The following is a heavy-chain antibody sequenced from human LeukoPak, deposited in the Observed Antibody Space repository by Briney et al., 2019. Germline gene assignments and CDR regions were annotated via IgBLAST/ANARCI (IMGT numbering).Heavy chain of an antibody. Sequence: PGGSLRLSCAASGFTFSDYYMSWIRQAPGKGLEWVSYISSSSSYTNYAVSVKGRFTISRDNAKNSLYLQMDSLRAEDTAVYYCARGEYYYDGGYWGQGALVTVSS. CDR2: ISSSSSYT. J-gene: IGHJ4*02. CDR3: ARGEYYYDGGY. D-gene: IGHD3-22*01. CDR1: GFTFSDYY. V-gene: IGHV3-11*06.